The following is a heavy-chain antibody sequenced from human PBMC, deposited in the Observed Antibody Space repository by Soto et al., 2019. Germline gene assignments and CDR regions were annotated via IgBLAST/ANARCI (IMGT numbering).Heavy chain of an antibody. V-gene: IGHV1-69*13. CDR2: IIPIFGTA. J-gene: IGHJ4*02. CDR3: ARAGRPYYYDSSGYSIFDY. CDR1: GGTFSSYA. D-gene: IGHD3-22*01. Sequence: GASVKVSCKASGGTFSSYAISWVRQAPGQGLEWMGGIIPIFGTANYAQKFQGRVTITADESTSTAYMELSSLRSEDTAVYYCARAGRPYYYDSSGYSIFDYWGQRTLVTVSS.